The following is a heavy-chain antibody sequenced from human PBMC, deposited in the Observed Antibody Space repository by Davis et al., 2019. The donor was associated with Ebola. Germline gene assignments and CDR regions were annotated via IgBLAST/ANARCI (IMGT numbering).Heavy chain of an antibody. CDR3: AKGGSGWPSDYSYGMGV. J-gene: IGHJ6*04. D-gene: IGHD6-19*01. CDR1: GFTFSNYA. Sequence: GESLKISCAASGFTFSNYAMSWVRQAPGRGLEWVSTISGSGAHTYYADSVKGRFTISRDNSKNTLYLQMNSLRVEDTAVYYCAKGGSGWPSDYSYGMGVWGKGTTVTVSS. V-gene: IGHV3-23*01. CDR2: ISGSGAHT.